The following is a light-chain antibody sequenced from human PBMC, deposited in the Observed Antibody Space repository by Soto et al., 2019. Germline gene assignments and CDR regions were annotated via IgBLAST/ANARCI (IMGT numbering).Light chain of an antibody. CDR3: KLYGVSPKT. J-gene: IGKJ1*01. CDR2: GAS. CDR1: QSVGSN. Sequence: ERVMTQSPATLSVSPGERATLSCRASQSVGSNLAWYQQKPGQAPRLLIFGASSRATGVPARFSGSGSGTEFTLTINSLQSEDFAVYYCKLYGVSPKTFGQGTKVDI. V-gene: IGKV3-15*01.